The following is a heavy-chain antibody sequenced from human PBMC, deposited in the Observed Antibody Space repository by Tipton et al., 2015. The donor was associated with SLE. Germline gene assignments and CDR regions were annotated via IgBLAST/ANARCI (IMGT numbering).Heavy chain of an antibody. CDR3: ASTGYSSSWYLN. D-gene: IGHD6-13*01. CDR1: GGSFSGYY. V-gene: IGHV4-34*01. CDR2: INHSGST. J-gene: IGHJ4*02. Sequence: TLSLTCAVYGGSFSGYYWSWIRQPPGKGLEWIGEINHSGSTNYNPSLKSRVTISVDTSKNQFSLKLSSVTAADTAVYYCASTGYSSSWYLNWGQGTLVTVSS.